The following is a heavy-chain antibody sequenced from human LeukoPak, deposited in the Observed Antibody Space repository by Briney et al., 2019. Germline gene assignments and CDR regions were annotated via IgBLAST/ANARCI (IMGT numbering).Heavy chain of an antibody. CDR2: IYYSGST. J-gene: IGHJ4*02. CDR3: ARDDYGANQFAN. V-gene: IGHV4-59*01. CDR1: GGSINSYY. Sequence: SETLSLTCTVSGGSINSYYWSWIRQPPGKGLEWIGYIYYSGSTKYNPSLKSRVTISVDTSMNQFSLKVRSVTAADTAVYYCARDDYGANQFANWGQGTLVTVSS. D-gene: IGHD4-23*01.